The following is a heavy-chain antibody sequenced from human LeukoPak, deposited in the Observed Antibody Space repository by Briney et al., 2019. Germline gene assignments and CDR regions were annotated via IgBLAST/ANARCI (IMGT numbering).Heavy chain of an antibody. Sequence: GGSLRLSCAASGFTFDDYGMSWVRQAPGKGLEWVSGINWNGGSTVYADSVKGRFTISRDNAKNSLYLQMNSLRAEDTALYYCARGASYYYDSSGYQSFDYWGQGTLVTVSS. CDR2: INWNGGST. J-gene: IGHJ4*02. D-gene: IGHD3-22*01. CDR3: ARGASYYYDSSGYQSFDY. V-gene: IGHV3-20*04. CDR1: GFTFDDYG.